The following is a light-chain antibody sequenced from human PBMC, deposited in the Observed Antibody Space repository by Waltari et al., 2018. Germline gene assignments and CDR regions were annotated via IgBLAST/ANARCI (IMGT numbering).Light chain of an antibody. J-gene: IGLJ1*01. CDR1: SPNIGAGYD. CDR2: GSR. V-gene: IGLV1-40*01. Sequence: QSVLTQPPSVSGAPGQRVTISCTGSSPNIGAGYDVHWYQQLPGTAPKLRIYGSRNRPAGVPDRFSGSKSGTSASLAITGLQAEDDADYYCQSYDSSLSGFYVFGTGTKVTVL. CDR3: QSYDSSLSGFYV.